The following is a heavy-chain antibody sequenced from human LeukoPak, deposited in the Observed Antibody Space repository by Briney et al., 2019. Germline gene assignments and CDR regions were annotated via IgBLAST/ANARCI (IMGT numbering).Heavy chain of an antibody. CDR1: GFTFDDYG. CDR3: AKGDSSGYYYTHFDY. V-gene: IGHV3-23*01. J-gene: IGHJ4*02. D-gene: IGHD3-22*01. Sequence: PGGSLRLSCAASGFTFDDYGMSWVRQAPGKGLEWVSAISGSGGSTYYADSVKGRFTISRDNSKNTLYLQMDSLRAEDTAVYYCAKGDSSGYYYTHFDYWGQGTPVTVSS. CDR2: ISGSGGST.